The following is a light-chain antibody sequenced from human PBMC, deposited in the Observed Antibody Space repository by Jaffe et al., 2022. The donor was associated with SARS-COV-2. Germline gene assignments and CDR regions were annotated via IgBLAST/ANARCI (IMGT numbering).Light chain of an antibody. J-gene: IGLJ3*02. CDR1: SGSVSASDY. Sequence: QTVVTQEPSLSVSPGGTVTLTCGLISGSVSASDYPTWYQQTPGQAPRTLFYNTNIRSFGVPDRFSASILASKAALTITGAQAEDESDYYCLLYVGSGIWVFGGGTKLTVL. CDR2: NTN. CDR3: LLYVGSGIWV. V-gene: IGLV8-61*01.